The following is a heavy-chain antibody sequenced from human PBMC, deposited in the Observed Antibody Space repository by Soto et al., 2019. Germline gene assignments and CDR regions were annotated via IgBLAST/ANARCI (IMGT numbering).Heavy chain of an antibody. CDR3: ARAHYCDYGYGMDV. Sequence: QLQLQESGSGLVKPSQTLSLTCAVSGGSISSGGYSWTWLRQPPGKGLEWIGYTYHIGSTYYRPSLKSRVTISVDRSKNQCSLKLTSVPAADTAVYYCARAHYCDYGYGMDVWGQGTPVTVSS. CDR1: GGSISSGGYS. CDR2: TYHIGST. J-gene: IGHJ6*02. D-gene: IGHD4-17*01. V-gene: IGHV4-30-2*01.